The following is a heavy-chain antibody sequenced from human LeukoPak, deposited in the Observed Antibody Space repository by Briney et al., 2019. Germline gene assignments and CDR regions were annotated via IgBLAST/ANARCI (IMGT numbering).Heavy chain of an antibody. CDR1: GFTFSTNG. D-gene: IGHD1-26*01. J-gene: IGHJ4*02. Sequence: GGSLRLSCAASGFTFSTNGMSWVRQAPGKGLEWLSTLSGSGDTTHYADSVKGRFTVSRDNSRNTLYLQMNSLRAEDTALYYCAKELESWEIFEYWGQGTLVTVSS. CDR3: AKELESWEIFEY. V-gene: IGHV3-23*01. CDR2: LSGSGDTT.